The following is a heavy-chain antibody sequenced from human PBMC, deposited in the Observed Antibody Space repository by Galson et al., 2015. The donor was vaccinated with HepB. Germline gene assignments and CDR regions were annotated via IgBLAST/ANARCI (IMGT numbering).Heavy chain of an antibody. J-gene: IGHJ5*02. CDR1: GGSFSGYY. V-gene: IGHV4-34*01. CDR3: ARLNDWFDP. CDR2: INHSGST. Sequence: TLSLTCAVYGGSFSGYYWSWIRQPPGKGLEWIGEINHSGSTNYSPSFQGHVTISADKSISTAYLQWSSLKASDTAMYYCARLNDWFDPWGQGTLVTVSS.